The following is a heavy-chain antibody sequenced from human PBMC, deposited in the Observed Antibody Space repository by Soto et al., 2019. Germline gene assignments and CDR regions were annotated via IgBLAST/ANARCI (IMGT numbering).Heavy chain of an antibody. CDR1: GDSMSSFTY. CDR3: ARGLNTAMDPWHFDS. Sequence: SETLSLTCTVSGDSMSSFTYWTWVRQPPGKGLEWIGEIYQSGSTNYNPSLKSRVTISADKSNNQFSLRLSSVTAADTAVYYCARGLNTAMDPWHFDSWAREPWSPSPQ. V-gene: IGHV4-4*02. CDR2: IYQSGST. D-gene: IGHD2-21*02. J-gene: IGHJ4*02.